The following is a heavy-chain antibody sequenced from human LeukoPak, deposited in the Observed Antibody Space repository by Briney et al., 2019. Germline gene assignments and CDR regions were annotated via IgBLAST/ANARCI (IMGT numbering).Heavy chain of an antibody. CDR3: ARGLLEQLVDY. J-gene: IGHJ4*02. CDR2: ISGSGGST. D-gene: IGHD6-13*01. Sequence: GGSLRLSCAASGFTFSSYAMSWVRQAPGKGLEWVSAISGSGGSTYYADSVKGRFTISRDNAKNSLYLQMNSLRAEDTAVYYCARGLLEQLVDYWGQGTLVTVSS. V-gene: IGHV3-23*01. CDR1: GFTFSSYA.